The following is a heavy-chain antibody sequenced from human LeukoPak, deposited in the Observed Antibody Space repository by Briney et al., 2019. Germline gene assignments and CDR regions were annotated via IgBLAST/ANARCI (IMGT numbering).Heavy chain of an antibody. V-gene: IGHV4-59*12. D-gene: IGHD6-19*01. CDR2: INFSGST. J-gene: IGHJ3*02. CDR1: SGSIGSFY. Sequence: SETLSLTCTISSGSIGSFYWSWIRQPPGKGLEWIGYINFSGSTKSNSALESRVTISMDTSKNQFSLKLSSVTAADTAVYYCAGESSGFDAFDIWGQGTMVTVSS. CDR3: AGESSGFDAFDI.